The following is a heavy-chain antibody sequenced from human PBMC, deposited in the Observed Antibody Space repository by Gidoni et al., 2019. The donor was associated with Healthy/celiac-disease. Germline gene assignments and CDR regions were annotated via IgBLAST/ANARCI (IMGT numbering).Heavy chain of an antibody. Sequence: EVQLLESGGGLVQPGGSLRLSCAASGFTFGSYAMSWVRQAPGKGLEWVSAISGSGGSTYYADSVKGRFTISRDNSKNTLYLQMNSLRAEDTAVYYCAKPGIGTGDLPVFDYWGQGTLVTVSS. J-gene: IGHJ4*02. CDR2: ISGSGGST. CDR1: GFTFGSYA. D-gene: IGHD7-27*01. CDR3: AKPGIGTGDLPVFDY. V-gene: IGHV3-23*01.